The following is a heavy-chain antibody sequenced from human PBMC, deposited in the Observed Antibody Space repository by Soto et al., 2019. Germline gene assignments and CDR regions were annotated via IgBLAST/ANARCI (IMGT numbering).Heavy chain of an antibody. Sequence: PGGSLRLSCAATGFTFSIYSMNWVRQAPGKGLEWVSYISSSSSTIYYADSVKGRFTVSRDNARNSLYLQLDRLRADDTAVYYCACGVSGVAPSYIDYWGPGILVTVSS. V-gene: IGHV3-48*01. CDR2: ISSSSSTI. CDR3: ACGVSGVAPSYIDY. CDR1: GFTFSIYS. D-gene: IGHD3-3*01. J-gene: IGHJ4*02.